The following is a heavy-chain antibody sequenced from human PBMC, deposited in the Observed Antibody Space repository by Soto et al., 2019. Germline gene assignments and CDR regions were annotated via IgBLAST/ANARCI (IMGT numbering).Heavy chain of an antibody. V-gene: IGHV1-18*01. J-gene: IGHJ6*02. Sequence: QVQLVQSGAEVKKPGASVKVSCKASGYTFTSYGISWVRQAPGQGLEWMGWISAYNGNTNYAQKHQGRANMTTNTSTSTAYMELRSLRSDDTAVYYCASMIVVVISHYCYYYGMDVWGQGTTVTVSS. D-gene: IGHD3-22*01. CDR2: ISAYNGNT. CDR3: ASMIVVVISHYCYYYGMDV. CDR1: GYTFTSYG.